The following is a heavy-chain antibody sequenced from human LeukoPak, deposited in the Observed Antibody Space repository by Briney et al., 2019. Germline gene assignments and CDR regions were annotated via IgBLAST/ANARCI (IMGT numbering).Heavy chain of an antibody. J-gene: IGHJ4*02. Sequence: GGSLRLSCAASGFTFSSYWMHWVRQAPGKGLVWVSHINIDGSISRYADSVKGRFTISRDNSKDTLYLQMSSVRVDDTAVYYCARDRGRYYDSRGFYWGYYFDSWGQGILVTVST. D-gene: IGHD3-22*01. CDR1: GFTFSSYW. V-gene: IGHV3-74*01. CDR2: INIDGSIS. CDR3: ARDRGRYYDSRGFYWGYYFDS.